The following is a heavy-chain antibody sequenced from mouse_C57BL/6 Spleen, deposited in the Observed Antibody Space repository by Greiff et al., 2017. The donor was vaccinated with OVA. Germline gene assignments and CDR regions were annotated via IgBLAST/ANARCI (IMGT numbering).Heavy chain of an antibody. Sequence: VQLQQPGAELVRPGSSVKLSCKASGYTFTSYWMDWVKQRPGQGLEWIGNIYPSDSETHYNQKFKDKATLTVDKSSSTAYMQLSSLTSEDSAVYYCARSGDYYSNYGAYWGQGTLVTVSA. CDR3: ARSGDYYSNYGAY. V-gene: IGHV1-61*01. D-gene: IGHD2-5*01. J-gene: IGHJ3*01. CDR1: GYTFTSYW. CDR2: IYPSDSET.